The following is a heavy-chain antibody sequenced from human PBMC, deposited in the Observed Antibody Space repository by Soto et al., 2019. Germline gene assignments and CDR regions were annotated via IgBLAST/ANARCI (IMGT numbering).Heavy chain of an antibody. Sequence: SETLSLTCTVSGASITYGAYSWSWIRQTPGKGLEWIGYINHLETTFYNPSFESRLTLSIDRTKNQFSLNLKSMSAADRAVYFCDRGGGFDSFDYWGQGILVTVSS. J-gene: IGHJ4*02. D-gene: IGHD3-10*01. CDR3: DRGGGFDSFDY. V-gene: IGHV4-30-2*01. CDR1: GASITYGAYS. CDR2: INHLETT.